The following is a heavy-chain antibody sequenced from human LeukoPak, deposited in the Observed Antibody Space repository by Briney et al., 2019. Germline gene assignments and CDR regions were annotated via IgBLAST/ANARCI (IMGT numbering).Heavy chain of an antibody. D-gene: IGHD3-16*02. J-gene: IGHJ4*02. CDR1: GFTFRNFG. CDR3: VRDRGGYHYFDY. CDR2: IWYDGSKS. V-gene: IGHV3-33*01. Sequence: PGTSLRHSCAASGFTFRNFGMHWVRQAPGKGLEWVAIIWYDGSKSYYADSVKDRFTFSRDNSKNTVYLQMNGLRADDTAVYFCVRDRGGYHYFDYWGQGTLVTVSS.